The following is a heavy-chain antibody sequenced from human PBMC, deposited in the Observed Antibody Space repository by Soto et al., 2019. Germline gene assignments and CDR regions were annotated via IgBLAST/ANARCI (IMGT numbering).Heavy chain of an antibody. CDR3: ARGVAARLLSLDY. CDR2: IIPIFGTA. D-gene: IGHD6-6*01. J-gene: IGHJ4*02. V-gene: IGHV1-69*13. CDR1: GGTFSSYA. Sequence: VAAVKVSCKASGGTFSSYAISWVRQAPGQGLEWMGGIIPIFGTANYAQKFQGRVTITADESTSTAYMELSSLRSEDTAVYYCARGVAARLLSLDYWGQGALVTVSS.